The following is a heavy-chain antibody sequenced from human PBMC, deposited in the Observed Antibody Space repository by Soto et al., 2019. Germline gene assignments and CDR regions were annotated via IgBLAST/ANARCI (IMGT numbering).Heavy chain of an antibody. D-gene: IGHD3-10*01. J-gene: IGHJ4*02. CDR1: GFTFSSYA. V-gene: IGHV3-23*01. Sequence: EVQLLESGGALVQPGGSLRLSCAASGFTFSSYAMNWVRQAPGKGLEWVSLISGSGGGAFYADSVRCRFTISRDDSKSTLYLQMSGLRAEDTAIYYCAKGRLEWFGECLFDFWGQGTLVTVSS. CDR2: ISGSGGGA. CDR3: AKGRLEWFGECLFDF.